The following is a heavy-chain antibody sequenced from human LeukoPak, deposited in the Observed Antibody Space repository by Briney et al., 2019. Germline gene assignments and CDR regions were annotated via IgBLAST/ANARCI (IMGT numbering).Heavy chain of an antibody. CDR3: ARGESYGY. V-gene: IGHV3-7*03. Sequence: GGSLRLSCAGSGFILSTYWMTWVHQAPGKGLEWVATIKQDGSEKYYVDSVKGRFTISRDNAKNSLYLQMNSLRAEDTAMYYCARGESYGYWGQGTLATVSS. D-gene: IGHD3-16*01. CDR1: GFILSTYW. J-gene: IGHJ4*02. CDR2: IKQDGSEK.